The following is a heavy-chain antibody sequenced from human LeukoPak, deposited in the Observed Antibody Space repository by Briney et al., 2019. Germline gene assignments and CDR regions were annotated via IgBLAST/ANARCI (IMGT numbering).Heavy chain of an antibody. CDR3: ARADPNASGYFYRFNWFDP. J-gene: IGHJ5*02. D-gene: IGHD3-10*01. V-gene: IGHV4-59*01. CDR1: GGSISSYY. CDR2: IYYSGST. Sequence: TSETLSLTCTVSGGSISSYYWSWIRQPPGKGLEWIGYIYYSGSTNYNPSLKSRVTISVDTSKNQFSLKLSSVTAADTAVYYCARADPNASGYFYRFNWFDPWGQGTLVTVSS.